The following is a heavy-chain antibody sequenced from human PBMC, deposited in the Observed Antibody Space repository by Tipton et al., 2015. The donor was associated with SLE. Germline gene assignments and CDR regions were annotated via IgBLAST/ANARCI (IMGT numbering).Heavy chain of an antibody. Sequence: QVQLVQSGAEVKKPGSSVKVSCKTSGGTFSSYTISWVRQAPGQGLEWMGRIIPILGIANYAQKFQGRVTITADKSTSTAYMELSSLRSEDTAVYYCARDRTVVAATGGFDYWGQGTLVTVSS. CDR2: IIPILGIA. J-gene: IGHJ4*02. CDR1: GGTFSSYT. D-gene: IGHD2-15*01. V-gene: IGHV1-69*09. CDR3: ARDRTVVAATGGFDY.